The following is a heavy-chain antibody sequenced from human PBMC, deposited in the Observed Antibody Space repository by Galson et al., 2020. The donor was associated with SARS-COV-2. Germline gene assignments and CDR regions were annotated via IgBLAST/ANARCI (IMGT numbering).Heavy chain of an antibody. Sequence: SETLSLTCAVSGGSISSSNWWSWVRQPPGKGLEWIGEIYHSGSTNYNPSLKSRVTISVDKSKNQFSLKLSSVTAADTAVYYCAREEGYSGYYASDAFDIWGQGTMVTVSS. V-gene: IGHV4-4*02. D-gene: IGHD3-22*01. CDR3: AREEGYSGYYASDAFDI. CDR1: GGSISSSNW. J-gene: IGHJ3*02. CDR2: IYHSGST.